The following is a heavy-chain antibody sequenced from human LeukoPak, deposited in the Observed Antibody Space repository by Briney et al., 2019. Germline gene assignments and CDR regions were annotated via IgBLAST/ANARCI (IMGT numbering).Heavy chain of an antibody. CDR3: ARHGYYYYGMDV. J-gene: IGHJ6*04. Sequence: SETLSLTCAVYGGSLSGYYWSWIRQPPGRGLEWIGEINRSGNTNYNPSLKSRVTISGDTSKNQFSPKLSSVTAADTAVYYCARHGYYYYGMDVWGKGTTVTVSS. V-gene: IGHV4-34*01. CDR1: GGSLSGYY. CDR2: INRSGNT.